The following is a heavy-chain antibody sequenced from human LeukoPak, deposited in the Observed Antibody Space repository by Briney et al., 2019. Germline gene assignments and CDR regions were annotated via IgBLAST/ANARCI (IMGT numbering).Heavy chain of an antibody. V-gene: IGHV3-66*01. CDR2: LFSGGST. CDR1: GFTVSTNY. CDR3: ARDRTPATRGFDI. D-gene: IGHD1-26*01. J-gene: IGHJ3*02. Sequence: GGSLSLSCAASGFTVSTNYMNWVRQAPGKGLELVSVLFSGGSTYYADSVKGRFTISRDNSKNTVYLQMNSLRAEDTAVYYCARDRTPATRGFDIWGQGTLVTVSS.